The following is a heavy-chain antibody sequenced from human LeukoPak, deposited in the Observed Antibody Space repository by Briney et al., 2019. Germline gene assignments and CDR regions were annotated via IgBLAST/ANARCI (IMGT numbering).Heavy chain of an antibody. J-gene: IGHJ4*02. Sequence: SETLSLTCTVSGGSISSYYWSWIRQPPGKGLEWIGYIYYSGSTNYNPSLKSRVTISVDTSKNQFSLKLSSVTAADTAVYYCARLVTTRESIGIDYWGQGTLVTVSS. D-gene: IGHD4-11*01. V-gene: IGHV4-59*08. CDR1: GGSISSYY. CDR2: IYYSGST. CDR3: ARLVTTRESIGIDY.